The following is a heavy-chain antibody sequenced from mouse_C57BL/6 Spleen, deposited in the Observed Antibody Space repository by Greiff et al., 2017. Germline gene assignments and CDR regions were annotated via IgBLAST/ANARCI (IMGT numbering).Heavy chain of an antibody. CDR2: FHPYNDDT. Sequence: QVQLQQSGAELVKPGASVKMSCKASGYTFTTYPIEWMKQNHGKSLEWIGNFHPYNDDTKYNEKFKGKATLTVEKSSSTVYLELSRLTSDDSAVYYCARRITTVEATDWYFDVWGTGTTVTVSS. D-gene: IGHD1-1*01. J-gene: IGHJ1*03. CDR1: GYTFTTYP. V-gene: IGHV1-47*01. CDR3: ARRITTVEATDWYFDV.